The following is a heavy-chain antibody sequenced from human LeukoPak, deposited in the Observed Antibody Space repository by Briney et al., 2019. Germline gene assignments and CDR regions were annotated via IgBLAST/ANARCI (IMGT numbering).Heavy chain of an antibody. CDR2: INPNSGGT. J-gene: IGHJ4*02. CDR1: GYTFTGYY. D-gene: IGHD5-12*01. V-gene: IGHV1-2*02. CDR3: AREKRGYSGYGVDY. Sequence: ASVTVSCKASGYTFTGYYMHWVRQAPGQGLEGMGWINPNSGGTNYAQKFQGRVTMTRDTSISTAYMELSRLRSDDTAVYYCAREKRGYSGYGVDYWGQGTLVTVSS.